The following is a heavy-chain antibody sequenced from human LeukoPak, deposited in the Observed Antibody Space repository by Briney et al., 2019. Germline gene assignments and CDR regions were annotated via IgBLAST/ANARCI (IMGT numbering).Heavy chain of an antibody. V-gene: IGHV3-48*01. J-gene: IGHJ4*02. D-gene: IGHD6-13*01. CDR2: FSSSSGTM. Sequence: GGSLRLSCAASGFTFSTYRMNWVRQAPGKGLEWVSYFSSSSGTMYYADSVRGRFTVSRDIAKNSLYLQMNSLRAEDTAVYYCATVGSSWFYDYWGQGTLVTVSS. CDR3: ATVGSSWFYDY. CDR1: GFTFSTYR.